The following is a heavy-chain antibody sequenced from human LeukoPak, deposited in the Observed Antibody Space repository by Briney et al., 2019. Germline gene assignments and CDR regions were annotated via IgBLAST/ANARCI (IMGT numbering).Heavy chain of an antibody. J-gene: IGHJ5*02. CDR1: GGSISSNSYY. V-gene: IGHV4-61*05. D-gene: IGHD6-13*01. Sequence: PSETLSLTCTVSGGSISSNSYYWGWIRQPPGKGLEWIGYIYYSGSTNYNPSLKSRVTISVDTSKNQFSLKLSSVTAADTAVYYCARVRGIAAAGAQNNWFDPWGQGTLVTVSS. CDR3: ARVRGIAAAGAQNNWFDP. CDR2: IYYSGST.